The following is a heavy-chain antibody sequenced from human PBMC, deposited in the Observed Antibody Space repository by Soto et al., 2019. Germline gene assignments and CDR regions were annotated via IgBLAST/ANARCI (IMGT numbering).Heavy chain of an antibody. CDR3: ARDTWIQLWLHYYYYGMDV. CDR2: INPNSGGT. V-gene: IGHV1-2*02. D-gene: IGHD5-18*01. Sequence: ASVKVSCKASGYTFTGYYMHWVRQAPGQGLEWMGGINPNSGGTNYAQKFQGRVTMTRDTSISTAYMELSRLRSDDTAVYYCARDTWIQLWLHYYYYGMDVWGQGTTVTVSS. J-gene: IGHJ6*02. CDR1: GYTFTGYY.